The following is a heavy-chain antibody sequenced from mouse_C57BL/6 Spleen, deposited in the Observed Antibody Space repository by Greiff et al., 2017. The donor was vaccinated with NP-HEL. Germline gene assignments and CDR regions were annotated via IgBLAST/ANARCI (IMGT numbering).Heavy chain of an antibody. V-gene: IGHV14-2*01. CDR1: GFNIKDYY. Sequence: VQLQQSGAELVKPGASVKLSCTASGFNIKDYYMHWVKQRPEQGLEWIGRIDPEDGDTNYAPKFQGKATISADTSSNTAYLQLSSLTSEDTAVYYCARSEGLRRNYARDYWGQGTSVTVSS. D-gene: IGHD2-4*01. J-gene: IGHJ4*01. CDR2: IDPEDGDT. CDR3: ARSEGLRRNYARDY.